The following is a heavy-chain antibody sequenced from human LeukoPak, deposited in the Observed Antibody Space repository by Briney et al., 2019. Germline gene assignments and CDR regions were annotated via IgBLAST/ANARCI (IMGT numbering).Heavy chain of an antibody. Sequence: PSETLSLTCAVYGGSLSNYYGSWLRQPPGKGLEWIGEINHSGGSSYNPSLKSRVTISIDTSKNHFSLRLNSVTAADTAVYYCARGFGRRSLGGSSGDYSDAFDIWGQGTMVTVSS. CDR1: GGSLSNYY. CDR3: ARGFGRRSLGGSSGDYSDAFDI. V-gene: IGHV4-34*01. D-gene: IGHD3-22*01. CDR2: INHSGGS. J-gene: IGHJ3*02.